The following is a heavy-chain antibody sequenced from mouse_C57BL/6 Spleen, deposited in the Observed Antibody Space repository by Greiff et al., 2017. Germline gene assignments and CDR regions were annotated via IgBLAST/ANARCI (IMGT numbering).Heavy chain of an antibody. CDR1: GYTFTSYW. J-gene: IGHJ2*01. D-gene: IGHD2-4*01. V-gene: IGHV1-55*01. CDR3: ARGDDYGGGDFDY. Sequence: VQLQQPGAELVKPGASVKMSCKASGYTFTSYWITWVKQRPGQGLEWIGDMYPGSGSTNYNEKFKSKATLTVDTSSSTAYMQLSRLTSEDSAVYYCARGDDYGGGDFDYWGQGTTLTVSS. CDR2: MYPGSGST.